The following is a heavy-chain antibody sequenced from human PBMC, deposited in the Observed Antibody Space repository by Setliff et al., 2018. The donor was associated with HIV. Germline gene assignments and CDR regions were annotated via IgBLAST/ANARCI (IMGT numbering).Heavy chain of an antibody. D-gene: IGHD5-18*01. CDR2: IYYSGST. CDR1: GGSISGYF. Sequence: PSETLSLTCSVSGGSISGYFWSWIRLPPGKRLEWIGYIYYSGSTDYNPSLKSRVTISVDTSKSQVSLKLSSVTAADTAVYYCARSPGVDTNMAFDYWGRGTLVTVSS. J-gene: IGHJ4*02. CDR3: ARSPGVDTNMAFDY. V-gene: IGHV4-59*01.